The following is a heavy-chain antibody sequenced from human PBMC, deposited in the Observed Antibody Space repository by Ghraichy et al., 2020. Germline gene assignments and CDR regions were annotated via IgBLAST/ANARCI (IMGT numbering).Heavy chain of an antibody. V-gene: IGHV3-9*01. D-gene: IGHD3-10*01. CDR3: AAWTVRGVIVGPTNYYYGMDA. CDR1: GFTFDDYA. Sequence: LSLTCAASGFTFDDYAMHWVRQAPGKGLEWVSGISWNSGSIGYADSVKGRFTISRDNAKNSLYLQMNSLRAEDTAVYYCAAWTVRGVIVGPTNYYYGMDAWGQGTTVTVSS. J-gene: IGHJ6*02. CDR2: ISWNSGSI.